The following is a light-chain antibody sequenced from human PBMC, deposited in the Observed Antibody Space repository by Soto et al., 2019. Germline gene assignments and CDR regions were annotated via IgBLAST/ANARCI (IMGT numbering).Light chain of an antibody. CDR2: DAS. Sequence: EIVLTQSPGTLSLSPGERATLSCRASQSVSSSYLAWYQQKPGQAPRLLIYDASSRATGIPDRFSGGGSGTDFTLTISRLEPEDFAVYYCQQYGISPWTFGQGTKVEIK. CDR3: QQYGISPWT. V-gene: IGKV3-20*01. CDR1: QSVSSSY. J-gene: IGKJ1*01.